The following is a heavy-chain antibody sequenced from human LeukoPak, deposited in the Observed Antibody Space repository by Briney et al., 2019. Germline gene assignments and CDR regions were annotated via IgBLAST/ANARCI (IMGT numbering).Heavy chain of an antibody. CDR1: GFTFSSYW. Sequence: GGSLRLSCAASGFTFSSYWMHWVRQAPGKGLVWVSRINSDGSSTSYADSVKGRFTISRDNARNTLYLQMNSLRAEDTAVYYCAQTTQGSLYDFWSGYPYYYYGMDVWGQGTTVTVSS. CDR3: AQTTQGSLYDFWSGYPYYYYGMDV. J-gene: IGHJ6*02. CDR2: INSDGSST. D-gene: IGHD3-3*01. V-gene: IGHV3-74*01.